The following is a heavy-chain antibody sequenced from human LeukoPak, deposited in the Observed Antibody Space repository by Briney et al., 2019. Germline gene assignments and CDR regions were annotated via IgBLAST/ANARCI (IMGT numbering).Heavy chain of an antibody. CDR1: GGSISSGDYY. Sequence: SETLSLTCTVSGGSISSGDYYWSWIRQPPGKGLEWIGYIYYSGSTYYNPSLKSRVTISVDTSKNQFSLKLSSVTSADTAVYYCARDSPYCSGGSCYGDWGQGTLVTVSS. D-gene: IGHD2-15*01. CDR3: ARDSPYCSGGSCYGD. CDR2: IYYSGST. J-gene: IGHJ4*02. V-gene: IGHV4-30-4*08.